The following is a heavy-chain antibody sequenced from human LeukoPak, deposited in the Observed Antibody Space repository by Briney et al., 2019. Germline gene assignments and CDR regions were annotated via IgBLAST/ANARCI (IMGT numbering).Heavy chain of an antibody. D-gene: IGHD4-17*01. CDR2: LYHSGST. Sequence: SETLSLTCAVSGYSITSGYYWGWIRQPPGKGLEWIGSLYHSGSTYYNPSLRSRVTISVDTSKNHFSLKLSSVTAADTAVYYCARINVDDGDYAVAYWGQGTLVTVSS. CDR3: ARINVDDGDYAVAY. J-gene: IGHJ4*02. V-gene: IGHV4-38-2*01. CDR1: GYSITSGYY.